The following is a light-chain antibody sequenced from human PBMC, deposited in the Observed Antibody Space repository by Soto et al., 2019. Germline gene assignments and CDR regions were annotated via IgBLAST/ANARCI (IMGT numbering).Light chain of an antibody. Sequence: EIVLTQSPGTLSLSPGERATLSCRASQTITPTFLAWYQQKPGQAPRLLIYGASSRATGIPDRFSGSGSGTDFTLTISRLEPEDFAVYYCQQYGSSPPWTFGQGTKVDIK. J-gene: IGKJ1*01. CDR3: QQYGSSPPWT. CDR1: QTITPTF. CDR2: GAS. V-gene: IGKV3-20*01.